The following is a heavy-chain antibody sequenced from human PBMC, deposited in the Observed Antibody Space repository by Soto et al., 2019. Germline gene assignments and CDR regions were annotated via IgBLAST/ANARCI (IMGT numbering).Heavy chain of an antibody. J-gene: IGHJ3*02. CDR3: AAFAYGSGSYLYAFDI. Sequence: SVKVSCKASGFTFTSSAVQWVRQARGQRLEWIGWIVVGSGNTNYAQKFQERVTITRDMSTSTAYMELSSLRSEDTAVYYCAAFAYGSGSYLYAFDIWGQGTMVTVSS. CDR1: GFTFTSSA. CDR2: IVVGSGNT. D-gene: IGHD3-10*01. V-gene: IGHV1-58*01.